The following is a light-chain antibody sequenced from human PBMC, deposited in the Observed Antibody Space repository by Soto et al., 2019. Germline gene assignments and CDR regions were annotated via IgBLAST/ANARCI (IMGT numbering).Light chain of an antibody. CDR1: QSVSSSY. Sequence: EIVLTQSPGTLSLSPGERSTLSCRASQSVSSSYLAWYQQQPGQAPRLLIYGASSRATGIADRFSGSGSGTDYTLTISRLEPEDFALYYCQQYGSSPRTFGQGTTVDIK. V-gene: IGKV3-20*01. CDR2: GAS. J-gene: IGKJ1*01. CDR3: QQYGSSPRT.